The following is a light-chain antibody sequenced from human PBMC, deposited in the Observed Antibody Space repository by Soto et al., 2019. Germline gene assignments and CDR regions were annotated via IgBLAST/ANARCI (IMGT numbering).Light chain of an antibody. CDR1: QSISRW. J-gene: IGKJ2*01. Sequence: DIQMTQSPSTLSASVGDRVTITCRASQSISRWLAWYQQKPGKAPKLLIFDASNLQSGVPSRFSGSGSGTEFTLPISSLQPDDFATYYCQQYDSYSRYTFGQGTKLEIK. V-gene: IGKV1-5*01. CDR3: QQYDSYSRYT. CDR2: DAS.